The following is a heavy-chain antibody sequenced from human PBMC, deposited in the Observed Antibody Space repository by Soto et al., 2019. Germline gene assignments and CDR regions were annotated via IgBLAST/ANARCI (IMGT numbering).Heavy chain of an antibody. V-gene: IGHV5-10-1*01. CDR2: IDPSDSYT. Sequence: GESLKISCEGSGYNFPYYWIAWVRQMPGKGLEWMGTIDPSDSYTNYSPSFQGHVTLSADEPISTAYLQWSSLKASDTAMYDCARHQRYEERVSGLDYWGQGTPVPVSS. CDR1: GYNFPYYW. D-gene: IGHD1-1*01. J-gene: IGHJ4*02. CDR3: ARHQRYEERVSGLDY.